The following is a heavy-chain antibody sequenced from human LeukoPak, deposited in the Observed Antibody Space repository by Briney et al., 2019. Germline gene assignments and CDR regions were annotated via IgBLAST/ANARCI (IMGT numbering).Heavy chain of an antibody. D-gene: IGHD3-9*01. CDR2: IYYSGST. Sequence: SETLSLTCTVSGGSISSGDYYWSWIRQPPGKGLEWIGYIYYSGSTYYNPSLKSRVIISVDTSKNQFSLKLSSVTAADTAVYYCARAGGGYFDWLWGQGTLVTVSS. V-gene: IGHV4-30-4*01. CDR1: GGSISSGDYY. J-gene: IGHJ4*02. CDR3: ARAGGGYFDWL.